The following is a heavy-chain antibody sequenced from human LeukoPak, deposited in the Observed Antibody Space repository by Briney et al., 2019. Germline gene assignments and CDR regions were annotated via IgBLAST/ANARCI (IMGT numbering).Heavy chain of an antibody. CDR2: INPNSGGT. CDR3: ARGWRSSGWALFDAFDI. CDR1: GYTFTGYY. V-gene: IGHV1-2*02. D-gene: IGHD6-19*01. Sequence: ASVKVSCKASGYTFTGYYMHWVRQAPGQGLEWMGWINPNSGGTNYAQKFQGRVTMTRDTSISTAYMELSRLRSDDTAVYYCARGWRSSGWALFDAFDIWGQGTMVTVSS. J-gene: IGHJ3*02.